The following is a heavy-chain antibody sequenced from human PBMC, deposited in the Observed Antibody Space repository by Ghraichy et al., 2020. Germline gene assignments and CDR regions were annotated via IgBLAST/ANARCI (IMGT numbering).Heavy chain of an antibody. J-gene: IGHJ4*02. CDR2: IIQNGFEK. CDR3: ARGTSSLDF. V-gene: IGHV3-7*03. Sequence: GGSLRLSCVASGFTFKNYWMSWVRQAPGKGLEWVATIIQNGFEKYYVDSVRGRFTISRDNAKNSLSLQMSGLRVEDTAVYYCARGTSSLDFWGQGTLVTVSS. CDR1: GFTFKNYW.